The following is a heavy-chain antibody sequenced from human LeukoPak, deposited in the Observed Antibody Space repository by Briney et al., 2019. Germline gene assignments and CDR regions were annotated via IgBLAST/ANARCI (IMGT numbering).Heavy chain of an antibody. CDR2: IYYSGST. D-gene: IGHD3-16*01. CDR1: DGSISSYY. Sequence: SETLSLTCTVSDGSISSYYWSWIRQPPGKGLEWIGYIYYSGSTNYNPSLKSRVTISVDTSKNQFSLKLSSVTAADTAVYYCARGDVWGAFDIWGQGTMVTVSS. CDR3: ARGDVWGAFDI. J-gene: IGHJ3*02. V-gene: IGHV4-59*01.